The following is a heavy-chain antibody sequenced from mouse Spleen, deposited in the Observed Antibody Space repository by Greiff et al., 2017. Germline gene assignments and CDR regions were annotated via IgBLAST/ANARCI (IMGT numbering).Heavy chain of an antibody. Sequence: VQLQQPGAELVMPGASVKLSCKASGYTFTSYWMHWVKQRPGQGLEWIGEIDPSDSYTNYNQKFKGKATLTVDKSSSTAYMQLSSLTSEDSAVYYCARGGLPNYYAMDYWGQGTSVTVSS. CDR2: IDPSDSYT. CDR3: ARGGLPNYYAMDY. D-gene: IGHD3-1*01. V-gene: IGHV1-69*01. CDR1: GYTFTSYW. J-gene: IGHJ4*01.